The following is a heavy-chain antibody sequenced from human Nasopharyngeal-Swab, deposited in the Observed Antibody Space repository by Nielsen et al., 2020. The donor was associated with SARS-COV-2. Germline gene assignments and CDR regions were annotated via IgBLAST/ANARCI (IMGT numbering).Heavy chain of an antibody. CDR3: AKDPYYDFWSGYYFDY. V-gene: IGHV3-23*01. J-gene: IGHJ4*02. CDR2: ISGSGGST. D-gene: IGHD3-3*01. Sequence: WIRQPPGKGLEWVSAISGSGGSTYYADSVKGRFTISRDNSKNTLYLQMNSLRAEDTAVYYCAKDPYYDFWSGYYFDYWGQGTLVRLL.